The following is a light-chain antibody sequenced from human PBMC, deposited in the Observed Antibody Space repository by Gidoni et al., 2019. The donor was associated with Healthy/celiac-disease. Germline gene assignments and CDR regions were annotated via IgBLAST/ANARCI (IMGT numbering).Light chain of an antibody. Sequence: EIVLTQSPATLSLSPGERAILYCRASQSVSSYLAWYQQKPGQAPRLLIYDASNRATGIPARFSGSGSGTDFTLTISSLEPEDFAVYYCQQRSNWPPFTFGPGTKVDIK. J-gene: IGKJ3*01. CDR3: QQRSNWPPFT. CDR2: DAS. V-gene: IGKV3-11*01. CDR1: QSVSSY.